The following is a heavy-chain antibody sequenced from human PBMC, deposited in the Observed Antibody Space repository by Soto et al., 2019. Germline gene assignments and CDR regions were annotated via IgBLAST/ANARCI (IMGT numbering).Heavy chain of an antibody. CDR1: GGSISSYY. Sequence: SETLSLTCTVSGGSISSYYWSWIRQPPGKGLEWIGYIYYSGSTNYNPSLKSRVTISVDTSKNQFSLKLSSVTAADTAVYYCARGRWFRELFWLDPWGQGTLVTVSS. V-gene: IGHV4-59*01. CDR2: IYYSGST. J-gene: IGHJ5*02. D-gene: IGHD3-10*01. CDR3: ARGRWFRELFWLDP.